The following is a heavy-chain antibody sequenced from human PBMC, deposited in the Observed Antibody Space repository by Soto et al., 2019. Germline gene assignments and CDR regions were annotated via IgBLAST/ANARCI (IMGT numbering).Heavy chain of an antibody. V-gene: IGHV4-59*08. CDR1: GGSFNNYY. J-gene: IGHJ4*02. D-gene: IGHD3-22*01. CDR3: ARRSNFYYGFDD. Sequence: PSETLSLTCTVSGGSFNNYYWTWIRQPPGKGLEWIGYIYSSGSAGYNPSLKSRVTMLVDTSKNQFSLKLSSVTAADTAVYYCARRSNFYYGFDDWGRGTLVTVSS. CDR2: IYSSGSA.